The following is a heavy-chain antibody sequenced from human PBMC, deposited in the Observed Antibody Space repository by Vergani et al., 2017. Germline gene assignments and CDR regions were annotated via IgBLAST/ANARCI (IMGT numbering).Heavy chain of an antibody. CDR2: IIPIFGTA. CDR1: GGTFSSYA. Sequence: QVQLVQSGAEVKKPGSSVKVSCKASGGTFSSYAISWVRQAPGQGLEWMGGIIPIFGTANYAQKFQGRVTITADESTSTAYMELSSLGSEDTAVYYCARDRERWLQLDEEYQISPYEIWCLGTMVTVCS. D-gene: IGHD5-24*01. CDR3: ARDRERWLQLDEEYQISPYEI. V-gene: IGHV1-69*01. J-gene: IGHJ3*02.